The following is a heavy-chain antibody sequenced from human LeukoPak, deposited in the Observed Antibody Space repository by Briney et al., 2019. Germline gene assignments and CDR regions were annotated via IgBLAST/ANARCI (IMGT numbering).Heavy chain of an antibody. V-gene: IGHV3-30*04. D-gene: IGHD6-19*01. CDR3: ARGGPQWLVLDY. CDR2: ISDDVSKK. CDR1: GFTFSSYA. J-gene: IGHJ4*02. Sequence: GGSLRLSCAASGFTFSSYARHWVRQAPGKGRGGVAVISDDVSKKYYADSVKGRFTISRDNSNNTLDLQTNRLRAEDTAVYYCARGGPQWLVLDYWGQGNLVTVSS.